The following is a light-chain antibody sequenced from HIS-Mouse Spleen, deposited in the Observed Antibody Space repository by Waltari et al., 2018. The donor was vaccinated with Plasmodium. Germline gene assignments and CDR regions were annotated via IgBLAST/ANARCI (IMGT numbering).Light chain of an antibody. CDR2: EDS. V-gene: IGLV3-10*01. CDR3: YSTDSSGNHRV. J-gene: IGLJ3*02. Sequence: SYELTQPPSVSVSPGQTARITCSGEALPKKYCCWSQQKSGQAPVLVIYEDSKRPSGIPERFSGSSSGTMATLTISGAQVEDEADYYCYSTDSSGNHRVFGGGTKLTVL. CDR1: ALPKKY.